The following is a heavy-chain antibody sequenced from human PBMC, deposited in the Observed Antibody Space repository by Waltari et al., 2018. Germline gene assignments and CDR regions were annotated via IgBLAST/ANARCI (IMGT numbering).Heavy chain of an antibody. V-gene: IGHV1-2*06. J-gene: IGHJ1*01. D-gene: IGHD6-19*01. Sequence: QVQLVQSGAEVKKPGASVKVSCKASGHTFTGYYMPWVRQAPGQGLEWMGRINPNSGGTNYAQKFQGRVTMTRDTSISTAYMELSRLRSDDTAVYYCARIVTAVARHFQHWGQGTLVTVSS. CDR1: GHTFTGYY. CDR3: ARIVTAVARHFQH. CDR2: INPNSGGT.